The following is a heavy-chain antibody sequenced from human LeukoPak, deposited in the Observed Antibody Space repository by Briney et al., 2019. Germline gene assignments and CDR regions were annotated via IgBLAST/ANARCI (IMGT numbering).Heavy chain of an antibody. V-gene: IGHV3-21*01. Sequence: PGGSLRLSCAASGYTFSSHGITWVRQAPGKGLEWVSSISSGSDYIYYADSVKGRFTISRDNAKNSLYLQMTSLRAEDTAVYYCASTNHYYGSGTYDYYFDYWGQGTLLTVSS. CDR1: GYTFSSHG. CDR3: ASTNHYYGSGTYDYYFDY. CDR2: ISSGSDYI. D-gene: IGHD3-10*01. J-gene: IGHJ4*02.